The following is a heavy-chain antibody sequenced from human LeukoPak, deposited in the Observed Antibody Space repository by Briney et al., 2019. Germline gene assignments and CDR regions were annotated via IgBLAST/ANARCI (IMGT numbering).Heavy chain of an antibody. V-gene: IGHV1-18*01. Sequence: ASVKVSFKASVYTFIIYGISWVRQAPGQGGGWMGWISAYNGNTNYAQKLQGRVTMTTDTSTSTAYMELRSLRSDDTAVYYCARDLAPTVRFGPDCWGQGTLVTVSS. CDR2: ISAYNGNT. D-gene: IGHD3-10*01. CDR1: VYTFIIYG. CDR3: ARDLAPTVRFGPDC. J-gene: IGHJ4*02.